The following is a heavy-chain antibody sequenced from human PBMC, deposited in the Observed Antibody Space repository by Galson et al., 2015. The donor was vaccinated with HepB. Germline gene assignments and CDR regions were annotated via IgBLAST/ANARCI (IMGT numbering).Heavy chain of an antibody. J-gene: IGHJ4*02. D-gene: IGHD6-19*01. CDR1: GFNFDDYA. CDR2: LSRNSVNI. CDR3: AKDRSGWYEATLDY. Sequence: SLRLSCAASGFNFDDYAMHWVRQAPGKGLEWVSGLSRNSVNIGYADSVKGRFTISRDNAKNSLYLQMNSLRAEDTALYYCAKDRSGWYEATLDYWGQGTLVTVSS. V-gene: IGHV3-9*01.